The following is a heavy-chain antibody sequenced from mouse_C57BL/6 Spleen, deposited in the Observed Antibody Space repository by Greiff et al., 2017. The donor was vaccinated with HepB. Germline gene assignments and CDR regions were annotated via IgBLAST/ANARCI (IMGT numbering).Heavy chain of an antibody. Sequence: QVQLQQSGAELVRPGASVTLSCKASGYTFTDYEMHWVKQTPVHGLEWIGAIDPETGGTAYNQKFKGKAILTADKSSSTAYMELRSLTSEDSAVYYCTRRSDGYYEYFDVWGTGTTVTVSS. CDR2: IDPETGGT. V-gene: IGHV1-15*01. D-gene: IGHD2-3*01. CDR1: GYTFTDYE. CDR3: TRRSDGYYEYFDV. J-gene: IGHJ1*03.